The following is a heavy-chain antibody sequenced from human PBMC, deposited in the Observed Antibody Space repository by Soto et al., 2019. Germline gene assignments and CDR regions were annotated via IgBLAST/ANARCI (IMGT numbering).Heavy chain of an antibody. Sequence: EVQLLESGGGLVQPGGSLRLSCTASGFIFSSYAMSWVRQAPGQGLEWVSAISGNGDSAYYAHSVKGRFTNSRDNSKNRLYLQLNSLRAEDTAVYYCARHGSEDYWGQGTLVTVSS. D-gene: IGHD6-25*01. V-gene: IGHV3-23*01. CDR3: ARHGSEDY. J-gene: IGHJ4*02. CDR1: GFIFSSYA. CDR2: ISGNGDSA.